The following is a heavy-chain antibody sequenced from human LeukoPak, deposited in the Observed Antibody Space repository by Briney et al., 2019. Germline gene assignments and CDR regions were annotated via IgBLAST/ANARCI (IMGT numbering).Heavy chain of an antibody. J-gene: IGHJ4*02. V-gene: IGHV3-21*01. Sequence: GGSLRLSCVASGFTFSSYSMNWVRQAPGKGLEWVSSISSSSSYIYYADSVKGRFTISRDNAKNSLYLQMNSLRAEDTAVYYCARDGPKRDYFDYWGQGTLVTVSS. CDR1: GFTFSSYS. CDR2: ISSSSSYI. CDR3: ARDGPKRDYFDY.